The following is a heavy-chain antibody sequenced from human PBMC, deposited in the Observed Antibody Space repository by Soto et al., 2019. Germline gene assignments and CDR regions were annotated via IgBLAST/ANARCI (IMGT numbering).Heavy chain of an antibody. CDR1: GGSISSGGYY. CDR3: ARRVYYGYYVGWFDP. D-gene: IGHD4-17*01. V-gene: IGHV4-31*03. J-gene: IGHJ5*02. Sequence: QVQLQESGPGLVKPSQTLSLTCTVSGGSISSGGYYWSWIRQHPGKGLEWIGYIYYSGSTYYNPSLKRRVTISVDTSKIQFSLKLSSVTAADTAVYYCARRVYYGYYVGWFDPWGQGTLVTVSS. CDR2: IYYSGST.